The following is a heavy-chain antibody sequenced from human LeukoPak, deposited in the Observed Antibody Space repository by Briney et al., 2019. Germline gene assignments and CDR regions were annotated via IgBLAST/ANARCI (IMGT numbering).Heavy chain of an antibody. CDR2: INPNSGGT. V-gene: IGHV1-2*02. Sequence: ASVKVSCKASGYTFTGYYMHWVRQAPGQGLEWMGWINPNSGGTNYAQKFQGRVTMTRDTSISTAYMELGRLRSDDTAVYYCARDPRRYSSSWYPNTYWYFDLWGRGTLVAVSS. CDR1: GYTFTGYY. J-gene: IGHJ2*01. D-gene: IGHD6-13*01. CDR3: ARDPRRYSSSWYPNTYWYFDL.